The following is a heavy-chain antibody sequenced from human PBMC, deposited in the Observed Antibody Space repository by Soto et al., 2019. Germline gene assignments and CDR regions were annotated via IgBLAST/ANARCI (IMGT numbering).Heavy chain of an antibody. D-gene: IGHD5-12*01. V-gene: IGHV4-31*03. Sequence: PSDTRTLTVTVPDAAISSGGYYWSWIRQHPGKGMESIGYIYYSGSTYYNPSLKSRVTISVDTSKNQFSLKLSSVTAADTAVYYCARAKGSGYDYWGQGTMVTVYS. CDR2: IYYSGST. CDR3: ARAKGSGYDY. CDR1: DAAISSGGYY. J-gene: IGHJ4*02.